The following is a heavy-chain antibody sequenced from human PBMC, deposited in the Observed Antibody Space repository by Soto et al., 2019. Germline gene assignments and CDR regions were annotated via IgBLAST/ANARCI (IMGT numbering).Heavy chain of an antibody. Sequence: GGSLRLSCAASGFTFSSYSMNWVRQAPGKGLEWVSSISSSSSYIYYADSVKGRFTISRDNAKNSLYLQMNSLRAEDTAVYYCARASFYDFCSDYWGQGTLVTVSS. CDR2: ISSSSSYI. V-gene: IGHV3-21*01. D-gene: IGHD3-3*01. CDR1: GFTFSSYS. J-gene: IGHJ4*02. CDR3: ARASFYDFCSDY.